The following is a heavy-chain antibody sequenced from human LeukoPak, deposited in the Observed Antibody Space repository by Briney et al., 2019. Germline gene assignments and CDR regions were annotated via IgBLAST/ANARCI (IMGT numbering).Heavy chain of an antibody. V-gene: IGHV3-21*01. J-gene: IGHJ6*03. CDR2: ISSSSHYI. CDR1: GFTFSSYS. Sequence: PGRSLRLSCAASGFTFSSYSLNWVRQAPGMGLEWVSSISSSSHYIYYADSVKGRFTISRDNAKNSLYLQMNSLRAEDTAVYYCARAAEQLVGAWAVYYYYYMDVWGKGTTVTVSS. D-gene: IGHD6-6*01. CDR3: ARAAEQLVGAWAVYYYYYMDV.